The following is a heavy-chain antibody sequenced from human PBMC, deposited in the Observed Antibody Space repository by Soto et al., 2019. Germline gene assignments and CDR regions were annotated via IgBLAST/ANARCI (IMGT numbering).Heavy chain of an antibody. D-gene: IGHD3-22*01. CDR3: ARLRRPRYYDSSGYLFDY. CDR1: GGSISSSSYY. J-gene: IGHJ4*02. V-gene: IGHV4-39*01. Sequence: SETLSLTCTVSGGSISSSSYYWGWIRQPPGKGLEWIGSIYYSGSTYYNPSLKSRVTISVGTSKNQFSLKLSSVTAADTAVYYCARLRRPRYYDSSGYLFDYWGQGTLVTVSS. CDR2: IYYSGST.